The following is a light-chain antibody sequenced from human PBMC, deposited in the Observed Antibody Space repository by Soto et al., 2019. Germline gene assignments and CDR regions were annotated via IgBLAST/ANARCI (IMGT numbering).Light chain of an antibody. CDR1: SNDIGANNY. CDR3: TSYTSTTTLV. J-gene: IGLJ2*01. CDR2: EAA. V-gene: IGLV2-14*01. Sequence: QSALTQPASVSGSPGQSITISCTGTSNDIGANNYVSCYQHHPGKAPKILIYEAANRPSGVSHRFSGSKSGNTASLTISGLHAEDEADYFCTSYTSTTTLVFGGGTKLTVL.